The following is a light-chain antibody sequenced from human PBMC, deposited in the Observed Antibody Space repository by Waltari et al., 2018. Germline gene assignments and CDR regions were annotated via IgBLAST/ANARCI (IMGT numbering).Light chain of an antibody. J-gene: IGKJ3*01. CDR2: DAS. V-gene: IGKV1-33*01. CDR3: QQYDNLVFT. CDR1: QDISNY. Sequence: DLPMTQSPYSLPASLEPRVTITCQVSQDISNYLNWYQQKPGKAPKLLIYDASNLETGVPSRFSGSGSGTDFTFTISSLQPEDIATYYCQQYDNLVFTFGPGTKVDIK.